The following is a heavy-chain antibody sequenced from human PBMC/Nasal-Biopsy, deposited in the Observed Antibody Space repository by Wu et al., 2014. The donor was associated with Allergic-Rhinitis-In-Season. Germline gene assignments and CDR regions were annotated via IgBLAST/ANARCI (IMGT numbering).Heavy chain of an antibody. Sequence: LRLSCAASGFTFSSYSLSWVRQAPGKGLEWVSLITGSGGSSYYADSVRGRSTISRDNSKNTLYLQLKSLRAEDTAVYYCAKHSSISDHDKNFQNWGQGTLVTVSS. D-gene: IGHD5-12*01. V-gene: IGHV3-23*01. CDR3: AKHSSISDHDKNFQN. CDR1: GFTFSSYS. CDR2: ITGSGGSS. J-gene: IGHJ4*02.